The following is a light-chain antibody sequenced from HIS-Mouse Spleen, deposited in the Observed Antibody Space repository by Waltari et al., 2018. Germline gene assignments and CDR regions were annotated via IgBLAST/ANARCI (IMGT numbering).Light chain of an antibody. V-gene: IGLV3-1*01. CDR3: QAWDSSTVV. CDR2: QDS. CDR1: KLGVKY. J-gene: IGLJ2*01. Sequence: SYELTQPPSVSVSPGQTASITSPLDKLGVKYACWSQQQPGQSPVLVIYQDSKRPSGIPERFSGSNSGNTATLTISGTQAMDEADYYCQAWDSSTVVFGGGTKLTVL.